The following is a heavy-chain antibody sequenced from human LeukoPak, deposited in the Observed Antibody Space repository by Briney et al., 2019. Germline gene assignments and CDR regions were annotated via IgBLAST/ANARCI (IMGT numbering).Heavy chain of an antibody. CDR2: ISGSGGST. J-gene: IGHJ5*02. D-gene: IGHD3-10*01. CDR3: AKSMVRGVNWFDP. Sequence: GGSLRLSCAASGFTFSTYSMNWVRQAPGKGLEWVSAISGSGGSTYYADSVKGRFTISRDNSKNTLYLQMNSLRAEDTAVYYCAKSMVRGVNWFDPWGQGTLVTVSS. V-gene: IGHV3-23*01. CDR1: GFTFSTYS.